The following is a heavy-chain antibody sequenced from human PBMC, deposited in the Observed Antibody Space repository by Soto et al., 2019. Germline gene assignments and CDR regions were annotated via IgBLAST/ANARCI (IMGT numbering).Heavy chain of an antibody. CDR1: GFSLSTSGMC. D-gene: IGHD3-10*01. CDR3: ARSTYYYGYYYFDY. Sequence: SGPTLVNPTQTLTLTCTFSGFSLSTSGMCVSWIRQPPGKALEWLALIDWDDDKYYSTSLKTRLTISKDTSKNQVVLTMTNMDPVDTATYYCARSTYYYGYYYFDYWGQGTLVTVSS. J-gene: IGHJ4*02. V-gene: IGHV2-70*01. CDR2: IDWDDDK.